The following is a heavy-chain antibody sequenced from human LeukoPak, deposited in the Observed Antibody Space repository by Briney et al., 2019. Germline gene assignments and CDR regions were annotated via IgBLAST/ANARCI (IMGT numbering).Heavy chain of an antibody. CDR2: GNT. D-gene: IGHD3-10*01. Sequence: GNTNYAQKLQGRVTMTTDTSTSTAYMELRSLRSDDTAVYYCARVWGGRITMVRGVIQLDYWGQGTLVTVSS. J-gene: IGHJ4*02. V-gene: IGHV1-18*01. CDR3: ARVWGGRITMVRGVIQLDY.